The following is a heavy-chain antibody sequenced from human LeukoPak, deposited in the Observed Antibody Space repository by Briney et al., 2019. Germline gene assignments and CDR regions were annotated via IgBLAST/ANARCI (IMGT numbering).Heavy chain of an antibody. CDR1: GYTFTGYY. Sequence: ASVKVSCKASGYTFTGYYMHWVRQAPGQGLEWMGWINPNSGGTNYAQKFQGWVTMTRDTSISTAYMELSRLRSDDTAVYYCARERLHSYYYYGMDVWGQGTTVTVSS. J-gene: IGHJ6*02. V-gene: IGHV1-2*04. CDR3: ARERLHSYYYYGMDV. D-gene: IGHD4-11*01. CDR2: INPNSGGT.